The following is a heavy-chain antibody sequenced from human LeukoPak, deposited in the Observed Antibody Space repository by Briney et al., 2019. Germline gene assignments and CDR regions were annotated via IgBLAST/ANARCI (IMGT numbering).Heavy chain of an antibody. D-gene: IGHD1-1*01. CDR3: TRSTGWYNTFDY. CDR1: GFTFDNYA. Sequence: GGSLRLSCAASGFTFDNYAMHWVRQVPGKGLQWVSGITWNSGSIGYADSVKGRFTISRDNAKNYVYLQMNSLRTEDMAFYFCTRSTGWYNTFDYWGQGALVTVSS. V-gene: IGHV3-9*03. CDR2: ITWNSGSI. J-gene: IGHJ4*02.